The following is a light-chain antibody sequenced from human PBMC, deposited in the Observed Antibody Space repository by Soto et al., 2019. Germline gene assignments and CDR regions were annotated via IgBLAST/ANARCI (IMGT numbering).Light chain of an antibody. CDR3: PQYYSYPQT. J-gene: IGKJ1*01. CDR2: AAS. Sequence: IRMTQSRASLSAYTEDRVTITCRASQGISSYLAWHQQKPAKAPKLLIYAASTLQSGVPSRFSGSGSGTDFTLTISCLQSEDFATYYCPQYYSYPQTFGQGTKV. V-gene: IGKV1-8*01. CDR1: QGISSY.